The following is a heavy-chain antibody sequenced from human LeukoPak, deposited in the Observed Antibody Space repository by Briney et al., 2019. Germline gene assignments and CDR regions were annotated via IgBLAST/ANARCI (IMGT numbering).Heavy chain of an antibody. J-gene: IGHJ4*02. Sequence: GGSLRLSCAGSGSSLSSDWMTWLRQPPGKGLEWVANINQDTLKKSYLDSVKGRFTISRDHGKNALYLQMNSLRVEDTAVYFCATSPNWHGAEFYFEHWGPGTLVIVSS. V-gene: IGHV3-7*01. CDR3: ATSPNWHGAEFYFEH. D-gene: IGHD1-1*01. CDR1: GSSLSSDW. CDR2: INQDTLKK.